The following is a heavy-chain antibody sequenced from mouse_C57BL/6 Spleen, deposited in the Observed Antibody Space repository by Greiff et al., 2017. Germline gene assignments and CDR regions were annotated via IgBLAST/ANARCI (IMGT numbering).Heavy chain of an antibody. CDR2: INPNNGGT. CDR1: GYTFTDYY. Sequence: EVQLQQSGPELVKPGASVKISCKASGYTFTDYYMNWVKQSHGKSLEWIGDINPNNGGTSYNQKFKGKATLTVDKSSSTAYMELRSLTSEDSAVYYCARFWDGYYPFAYWGQGTLVTVSA. V-gene: IGHV1-26*01. CDR3: ARFWDGYYPFAY. D-gene: IGHD2-3*01. J-gene: IGHJ3*01.